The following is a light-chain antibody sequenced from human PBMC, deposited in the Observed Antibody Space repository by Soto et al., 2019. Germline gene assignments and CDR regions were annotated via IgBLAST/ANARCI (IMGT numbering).Light chain of an antibody. Sequence: QSALTQPASVSGSPGQSITISCTGSSSDVGGYHYVSWYQQHPGKAPKLLIYDVSNRPSGVSTRFSGSKSGNTASLTISGLQAEDEADYDGSSYTSSSTHNYVFGTGTKVTVL. J-gene: IGLJ1*01. CDR3: SSYTSSSTHNYV. CDR1: SSDVGGYHY. V-gene: IGLV2-14*01. CDR2: DVS.